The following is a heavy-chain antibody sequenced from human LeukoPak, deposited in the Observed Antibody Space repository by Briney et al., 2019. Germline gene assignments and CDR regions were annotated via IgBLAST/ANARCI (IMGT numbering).Heavy chain of an antibody. CDR1: GFTFSNYA. Sequence: NPGGSLRLSCVASGFTFSNYAMTWVRQAPGKGLEWVSSISSSSSYIYYADSVKGRFTISRDNAKNSLYLQMNSLRAEDTAVYYCARECSGSYWSPWFDPWGQGTLVTVSS. CDR3: ARECSGSYWSPWFDP. J-gene: IGHJ5*02. CDR2: ISSSSSYI. V-gene: IGHV3-21*01. D-gene: IGHD1-26*01.